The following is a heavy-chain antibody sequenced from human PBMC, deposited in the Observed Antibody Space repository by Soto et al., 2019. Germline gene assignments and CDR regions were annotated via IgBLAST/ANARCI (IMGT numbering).Heavy chain of an antibody. J-gene: IGHJ4*02. CDR3: ARAGGWELPPG. CDR1: GFTFSSYS. CDR2: ISSSSSTI. D-gene: IGHD3-10*01. Sequence: EVQLVESGGGLVQPGGSLRLSCAASGFTFSSYSMNWVRQAPGKGLEGVSYISSSSSTIYYADSVKGRFTISRDNAKNSLYLQMNSLRAEDTAVYYCARAGGWELPPGWGQGTLVTVSS. V-gene: IGHV3-48*01.